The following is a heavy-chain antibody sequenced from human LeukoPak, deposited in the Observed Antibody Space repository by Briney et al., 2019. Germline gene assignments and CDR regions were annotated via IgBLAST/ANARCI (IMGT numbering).Heavy chain of an antibody. CDR1: GGSISSGSYY. Sequence: PSQTLSLTCTVSGGSISSGSYYWSWIRQPAGKGLEWIGRIYTSGSTNYNPSLKSRVTISVDTSKSQFSLKLSSVTAADTAVYYCARDPGGSQWTFFDYWGQGTLVTVSS. J-gene: IGHJ4*02. CDR2: IYTSGST. CDR3: ARDPGGSQWTFFDY. D-gene: IGHD2-15*01. V-gene: IGHV4-61*02.